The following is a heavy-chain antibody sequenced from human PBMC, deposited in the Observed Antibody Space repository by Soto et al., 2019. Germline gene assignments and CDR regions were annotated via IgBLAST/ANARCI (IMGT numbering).Heavy chain of an antibody. J-gene: IGHJ4*02. Sequence: SETLSLTCAAHGGSFIGYYWNWVRQPPGKGLEWIGEINHSGNTNYNPSLKSRVTISVDSSKNQFFLNLRSMTAADTAVYYCARDAKSYYYDTTKYYFDNWGQGVLVTVSS. CDR3: ARDAKSYYYDTTKYYFDN. CDR2: INHSGNT. CDR1: GGSFIGYY. V-gene: IGHV4-34*01. D-gene: IGHD3-10*01.